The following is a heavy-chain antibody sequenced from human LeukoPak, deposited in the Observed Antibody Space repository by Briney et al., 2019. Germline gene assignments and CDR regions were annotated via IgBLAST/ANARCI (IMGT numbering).Heavy chain of an antibody. CDR3: VKDMNPGGADV. CDR2: INPEGSEK. D-gene: IGHD3-10*01. J-gene: IGHJ6*02. V-gene: IGHV3-7*03. Sequence: QAGGSLRLSCAVSGLTFSSSWMDWVRQAPGKGLEWVASINPEGSEKYSADSVKGRFTISRDNAKNSLYLQMNSLRPEDTALYYCVKDMNPGGADVWGQGTTVTVSS. CDR1: GLTFSSSW.